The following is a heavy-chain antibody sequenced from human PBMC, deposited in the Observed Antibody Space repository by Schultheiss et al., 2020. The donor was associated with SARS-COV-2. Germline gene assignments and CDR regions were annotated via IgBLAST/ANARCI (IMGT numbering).Heavy chain of an antibody. J-gene: IGHJ2*01. CDR3: ARDIFRLPRNFAGWYFDL. V-gene: IGHV4-31*03. D-gene: IGHD2-21*01. CDR1: GGSISSSSYY. Sequence: SQTLSLTCTVSGGSISSSSYYWGWIRQPPGKGLEWIGYIYYSGSTYYNPSLKGRLTISVDTSKNQFSLKLSSVTAADTAVYYCARDIFRLPRNFAGWYFDLWGRGTLVTVSS. CDR2: IYYSGST.